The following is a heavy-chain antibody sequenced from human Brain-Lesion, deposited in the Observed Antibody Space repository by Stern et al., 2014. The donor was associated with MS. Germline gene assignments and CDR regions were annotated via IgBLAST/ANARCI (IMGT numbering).Heavy chain of an antibody. J-gene: IGHJ5*02. CDR2: ISSSSTYI. CDR3: ASSIVVVPAAENKGFDP. V-gene: IGHV3-21*01. CDR1: GFNLSSYA. Sequence: EVQLVQSGGGLVKPGGSLRLSCAASGFNLSSYAMNWVRPAPGKGLEWVSSISSSSTYIYYADSVKGRFTISRDNAKNSLYLQMNSLRAEDTAVYYCASSIVVVPAAENKGFDPWGQGTLVTVSS. D-gene: IGHD2-2*01.